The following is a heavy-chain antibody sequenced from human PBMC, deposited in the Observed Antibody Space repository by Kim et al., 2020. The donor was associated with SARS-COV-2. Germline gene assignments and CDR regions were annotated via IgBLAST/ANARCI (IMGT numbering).Heavy chain of an antibody. J-gene: IGHJ4*02. D-gene: IGHD3-22*01. Sequence: SETLSLTCTVSGGSISSYYWSWIRQPPGKGLEWIGYIYYSGSTNYNPSLKSRVTISVDTSKNQFSLKLSSVTAADTAVYYCAREGDSSGLYYFDYWGQGTLVTVSS. CDR3: AREGDSSGLYYFDY. CDR2: IYYSGST. CDR1: GGSISSYY. V-gene: IGHV4-59*01.